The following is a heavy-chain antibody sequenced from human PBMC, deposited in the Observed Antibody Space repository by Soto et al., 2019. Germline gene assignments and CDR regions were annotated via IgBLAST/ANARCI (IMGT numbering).Heavy chain of an antibody. CDR3: ARDLKYYYDSSGYSNAGGAFDI. CDR2: IIPIFGTA. V-gene: IGHV1-69*12. CDR1: GGTFSSYA. Sequence: QVQLVQSGAEVKKPGSSVKVSCKASGGTFSSYAISWVRQAPGQGLEWMGGIIPIFGTANYAQKFQGRVTITADESTTTAYMELSSLRSEDTAVYYCARDLKYYYDSSGYSNAGGAFDIWGQGTMVTVSS. D-gene: IGHD3-22*01. J-gene: IGHJ3*02.